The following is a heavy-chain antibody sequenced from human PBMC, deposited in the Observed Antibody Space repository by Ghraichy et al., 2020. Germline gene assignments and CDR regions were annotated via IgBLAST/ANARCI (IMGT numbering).Heavy chain of an antibody. Sequence: ASVKVSCKASGYTFTGYYMHWVRQAPGPGLEWMGRINPNSGGTNYAQKFQGRVTMTRDTSISTAYMELSRLRSDDTAVYYCASFITMVREFDYWGQGTLVTVSS. J-gene: IGHJ4*02. D-gene: IGHD3-10*01. CDR3: ASFITMVREFDY. CDR2: INPNSGGT. V-gene: IGHV1-2*06. CDR1: GYTFTGYY.